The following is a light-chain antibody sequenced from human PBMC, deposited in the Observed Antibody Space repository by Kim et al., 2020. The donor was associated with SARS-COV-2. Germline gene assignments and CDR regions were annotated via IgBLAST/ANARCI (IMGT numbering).Light chain of an antibody. CDR3: QQYYTTPRT. Sequence: DIVMTQPPDSLAGSLGERATINCKSSQSVLSTSNDESNLAWYQQKPGQPPKLLIYWASTRESGVPDRFSGSGSGTDFTLTISNLQAEDVAVYYCQQYYTTPRTFGQGTKVDIK. CDR1: QSVLSTSNDESN. J-gene: IGKJ1*01. CDR2: WAS. V-gene: IGKV4-1*01.